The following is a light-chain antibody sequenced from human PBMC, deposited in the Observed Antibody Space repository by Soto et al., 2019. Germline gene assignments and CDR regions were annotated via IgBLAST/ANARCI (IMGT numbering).Light chain of an antibody. CDR3: YSYAGENLYV. J-gene: IGLJ1*01. CDR2: EAT. CDR1: SSDVGSYNL. V-gene: IGLV2-23*01. Sequence: QSVLTQPASVSASPGQSSTIPCTGTSSDVGSYNLVSWFQQHPGKVPKLLIYEATKRPSGLSDRFSGSKSGTTASLTISGLQAEDEAHYYCYSYAGENLYVFGTGTKVTVL.